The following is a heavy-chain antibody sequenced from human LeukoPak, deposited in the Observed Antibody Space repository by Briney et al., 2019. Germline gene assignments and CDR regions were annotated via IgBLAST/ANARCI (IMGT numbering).Heavy chain of an antibody. CDR1: GFAFDDFA. V-gene: IGHV3-49*04. CDR3: SRNGLVDFDY. Sequence: GGSLRLSCTTSGFAFDDFAMSRVRQPAGKGLEWVGFIRRRAYGGAAEYAASVKGRFIISRDDSKGIAYLQMNSLKTEDTAVYYCSRNGLVDFDYWGQGSRVIVSP. CDR2: IRRRAYGGAA. J-gene: IGHJ4*02.